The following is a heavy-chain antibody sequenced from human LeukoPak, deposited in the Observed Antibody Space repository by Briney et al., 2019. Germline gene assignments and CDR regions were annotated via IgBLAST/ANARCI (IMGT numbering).Heavy chain of an antibody. Sequence: PGRSLRLSCAASGFTFGTYWMSWVRQAPGKGLEWVANIKEDGSQKYYVDSVKGRFTISRDNAKNSLYLQMNSLRAEDTAVYYCAREVRFLEWSTYYYYGMDVWGQGTTVTVSS. CDR1: GFTFGTYW. D-gene: IGHD3-3*01. CDR2: IKEDGSQK. CDR3: AREVRFLEWSTYYYYGMDV. J-gene: IGHJ6*02. V-gene: IGHV3-7*05.